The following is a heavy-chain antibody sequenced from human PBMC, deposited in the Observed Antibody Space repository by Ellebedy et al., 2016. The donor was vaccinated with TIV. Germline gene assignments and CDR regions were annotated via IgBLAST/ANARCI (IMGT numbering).Heavy chain of an antibody. CDR3: ARVCSGGSCLDY. Sequence: SETLSLTXTVSGGSISSGDYYWSWIRQPPGKGLEWIGYIYYSGSTYYNPSLKSRVTISVDTSKNQFSLKLSSVTAADTAVYYCARVCSGGSCLDYWGQGTLVTVSS. V-gene: IGHV4-30-4*01. J-gene: IGHJ4*02. D-gene: IGHD2-15*01. CDR2: IYYSGST. CDR1: GGSISSGDYY.